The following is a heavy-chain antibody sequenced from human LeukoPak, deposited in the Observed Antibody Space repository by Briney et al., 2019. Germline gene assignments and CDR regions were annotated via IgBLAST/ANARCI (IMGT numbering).Heavy chain of an antibody. CDR1: GGSINSLY. J-gene: IGHJ4*02. CDR3: VTGFGWLPDY. V-gene: IGHV4-59*11. D-gene: IGHD5-12*01. Sequence: PSETLSLTCAVSGGSINSLYCNWIRQPPGKGLEWIGYIYKSETTNYSPSLRSRVTISADTSKNQFSLKLSSVTAADTAVYYCVTGFGWLPDYWGQGTPVTVSS. CDR2: IYKSETT.